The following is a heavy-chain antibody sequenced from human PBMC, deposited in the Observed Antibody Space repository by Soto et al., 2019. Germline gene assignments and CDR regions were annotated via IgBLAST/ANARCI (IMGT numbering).Heavy chain of an antibody. J-gene: IGHJ5*01. D-gene: IGHD1-1*01. CDR1: GGSISSGGYS. Sequence: TLSLTCAVSGGSISSGGYSWSWIRQPPGKGLEWIGYIYDSGSTSYNPSLKSRVTISVDRSKNQFSLRLSSVTAADTAVYFCARETTARFDSWGQGILVTVSS. CDR2: IYDSGST. V-gene: IGHV4-30-2*01. CDR3: ARETTARFDS.